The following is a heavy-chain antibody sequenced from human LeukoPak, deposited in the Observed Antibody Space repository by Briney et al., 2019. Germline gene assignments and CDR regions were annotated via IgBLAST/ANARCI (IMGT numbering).Heavy chain of an antibody. CDR2: MSGSGGLT. CDR3: AKGRVSSSTPAFDS. Sequence: GGSLRLSCEASGFTFTNFAMAWVRQAPGKGLEWVSAMSGSGGLTYYADSVKGRFTVSRDKSKNTLSLLINNLRVEDAAVYYCAKGRVSSSTPAFDSWGQGTLVAVSS. CDR1: GFTFTNFA. V-gene: IGHV3-23*01. D-gene: IGHD6-19*01. J-gene: IGHJ4*02.